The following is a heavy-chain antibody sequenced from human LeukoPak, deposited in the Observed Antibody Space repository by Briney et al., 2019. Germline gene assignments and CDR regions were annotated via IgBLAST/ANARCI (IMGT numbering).Heavy chain of an antibody. CDR2: MNPNSGNT. D-gene: IGHD3-10*01. V-gene: IGHV1-8*01. CDR3: ARVLVYWRGGAFDI. CDR1: GYTFTSYD. Sequence: GASVKVSCTASGYTFTSYDINWVRQATGQGLEWMGWMNPNSGNTGYAQKFQGRVTMTRNTSISTAYMELSSLRSEDTAVYYCARVLVYWRGGAFDIWGQGTMVTVSS. J-gene: IGHJ3*02.